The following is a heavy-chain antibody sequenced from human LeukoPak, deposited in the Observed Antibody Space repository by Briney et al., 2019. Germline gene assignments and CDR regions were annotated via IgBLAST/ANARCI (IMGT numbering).Heavy chain of an antibody. CDR2: INHSGST. V-gene: IGHV4-34*01. J-gene: IGHJ4*02. Sequence: PSETLSLTCAVYGGSFSGYYWSWIRQPPGKGLEWIGEINHSGSTNYNPSLKSRVTISVDTSKNQFSLKLSSVTAADTAVYYCARGRDGYGDYDYWGQGTLVTVSS. D-gene: IGHD4-17*01. CDR3: ARGRDGYGDYDY. CDR1: GGSFSGYY.